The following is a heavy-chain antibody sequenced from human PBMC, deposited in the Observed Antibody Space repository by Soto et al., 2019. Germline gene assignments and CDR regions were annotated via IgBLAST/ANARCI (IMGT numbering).Heavy chain of an antibody. Sequence: QVQLVQSGAEVKKPGASVKVSCKASGYTFTSYGISWVRQAPGQGLEWMGWISAYNGNTNYAQKLQGRVTMTTDTSTSTAYMELRSLRSDDTAVYYCASSPNYYDSSGYCHYWGQGTLDTVSS. CDR3: ASSPNYYDSSGYCHY. V-gene: IGHV1-18*01. CDR2: ISAYNGNT. D-gene: IGHD3-22*01. J-gene: IGHJ4*02. CDR1: GYTFTSYG.